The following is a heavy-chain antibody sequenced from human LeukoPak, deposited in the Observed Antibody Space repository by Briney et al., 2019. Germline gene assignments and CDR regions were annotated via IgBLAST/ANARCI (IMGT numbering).Heavy chain of an antibody. J-gene: IGHJ4*02. V-gene: IGHV1-2*02. D-gene: IGHD3-3*01. CDR3: ARSPGRSSFYFDY. Sequence: ASVKVSCKASAYTFTGYYIHWVRQAPGQGLEWMGWISFNSGGTNYAQNFQGSVTMTRDTSVSTAYMELSSLRSDDTAVYYCARSPGRSSFYFDYRGQGTLVTVSS. CDR2: ISFNSGGT. CDR1: AYTFTGYY.